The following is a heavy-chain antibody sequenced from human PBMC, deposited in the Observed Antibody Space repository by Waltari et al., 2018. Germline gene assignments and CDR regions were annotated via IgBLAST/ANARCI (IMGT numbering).Heavy chain of an antibody. J-gene: IGHJ5*02. CDR3: AREGKRNGYRFDP. D-gene: IGHD5-12*01. CDR2: IYFSGTT. Sequence: QLQLQESGPGLVKPSETLSLTCTVSGGSISRSSYYWGWIPQSPGKGLEWIASIYFSGTTYYNPTLEGRVTISGDTSKNQFSLKLSSVTAADTAVYYWAREGKRNGYRFDPWGQGTLVTVSS. V-gene: IGHV4-39*02. CDR1: GGSISRSSYY.